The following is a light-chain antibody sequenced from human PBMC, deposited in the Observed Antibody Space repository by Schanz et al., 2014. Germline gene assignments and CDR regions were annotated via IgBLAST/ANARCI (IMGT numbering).Light chain of an antibody. CDR3: QQHGNSPT. CDR1: QSIANY. Sequence: ETVLTQSPVTLSLSPGETATLSCRASQSIANYLAWYQQKPGQAPRLLIYDASNRATGIPARFSGSGSGTDFTLTISSLEPEDIAVYYCQQHGNSPTFGQGTKVEIK. V-gene: IGKV3-11*01. J-gene: IGKJ1*01. CDR2: DAS.